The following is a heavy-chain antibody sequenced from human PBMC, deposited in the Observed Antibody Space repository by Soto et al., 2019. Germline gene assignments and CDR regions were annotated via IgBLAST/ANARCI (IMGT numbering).Heavy chain of an antibody. J-gene: IGHJ6*02. Sequence: SETLSLTCIVSGGSITSYYHWNWIRQPPGKGLEWIGYIYYSGSTYYNPSLKSRITISVDRSKNQFSLKLSSVTAADTAVYYCARKNVVTDDYGMDVWGQGTTVTVSS. CDR3: ARKNVVTDDYGMDV. CDR2: IYYSGST. D-gene: IGHD2-21*02. V-gene: IGHV4-59*12. CDR1: GGSITSYYH.